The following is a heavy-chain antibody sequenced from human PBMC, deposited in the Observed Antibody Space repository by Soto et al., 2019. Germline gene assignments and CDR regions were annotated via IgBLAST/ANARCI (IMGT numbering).Heavy chain of an antibody. J-gene: IGHJ4*02. V-gene: IGHV4-61*01. CDR2: IYYSGST. CDR3: ARGMAGGDLYYFDY. CDR1: GGSVSSGSYY. Sequence: SETLSLTCTFSGGSVSSGSYYLSWIRQPPGKGLEWIGYIYYSGSTNYNPSLKSRVTISVDTSKNQFSLKLSSVTAADTAVYYCARGMAGGDLYYFDYWGQGTLVTVSS. D-gene: IGHD6-13*01.